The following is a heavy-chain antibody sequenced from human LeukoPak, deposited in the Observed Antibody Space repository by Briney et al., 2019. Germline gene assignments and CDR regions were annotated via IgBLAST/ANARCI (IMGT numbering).Heavy chain of an antibody. CDR3: AGESIAVAGAPSGY. V-gene: IGHV3-48*03. D-gene: IGHD6-19*01. CDR1: GFTFSSYE. Sequence: GGSLRLSCAASGFTFSSYEMNWVRQAPGKGLEWVSYISSGSTIYDADSVKGRFTISRDNAKNSLYLQMNSLRAEDTAVYYCAGESIAVAGAPSGYWGQGTLVTVSS. CDR2: ISSGSTI. J-gene: IGHJ4*02.